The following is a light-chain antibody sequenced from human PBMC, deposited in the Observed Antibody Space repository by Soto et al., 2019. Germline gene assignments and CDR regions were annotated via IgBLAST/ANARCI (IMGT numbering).Light chain of an antibody. V-gene: IGKV1-5*03. CDR1: QSISTW. J-gene: IGKJ1*01. Sequence: DIRITQSPSTLPASVGDRVTIPCRASQSISTWLAWYQQKPGKAPNLLIYKASYLASGVPSRFSGGGSGTEFTLTISSLQPDDFATYYCQQYSSYWTFGQGTKVDIK. CDR3: QQYSSYWT. CDR2: KAS.